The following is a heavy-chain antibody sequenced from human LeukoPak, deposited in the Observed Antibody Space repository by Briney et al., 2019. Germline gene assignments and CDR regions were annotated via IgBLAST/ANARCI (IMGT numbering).Heavy chain of an antibody. CDR3: ARGRDGYNYKVGYYYYYMDV. CDR2: INPNSGGT. J-gene: IGHJ6*03. D-gene: IGHD5-24*01. CDR1: GYTFTGYY. Sequence: ASVKVSCKASGYTFTGYYMHWVRQAPGQGLEWMGWINPNSGGTNYAQKFQGRVTMTRDTSISTAYMELSRLRSDDTAVYYCARGRDGYNYKVGYYYYYMDVWGKGTTVTASS. V-gene: IGHV1-2*02.